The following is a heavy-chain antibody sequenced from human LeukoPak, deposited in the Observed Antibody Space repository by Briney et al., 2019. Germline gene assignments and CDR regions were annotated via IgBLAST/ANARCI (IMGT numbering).Heavy chain of an antibody. CDR2: IKQDGSEK. CDR3: ARSLWSGYYTDDAFDI. Sequence: GGSLRLSCAASGFSFSSYWMSWVRQAPGKGLEWVAIIKQDGSEKYYVDSVKGRFTISRDNAKNSLYLQMNSLRAEDTAVYYCARSLWSGYYTDDAFDIWGQGTMVTVSS. V-gene: IGHV3-7*01. CDR1: GFSFSSYW. J-gene: IGHJ3*02. D-gene: IGHD3-3*01.